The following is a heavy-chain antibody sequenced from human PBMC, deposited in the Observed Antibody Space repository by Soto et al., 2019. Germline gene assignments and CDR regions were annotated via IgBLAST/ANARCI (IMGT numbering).Heavy chain of an antibody. CDR2: IWYDGSNK. CDR3: ARGRYCSGGSCYLDFDY. V-gene: IGHV3-33*01. J-gene: IGHJ4*02. Sequence: QVQLVESGGGVVQPGRSLRLSCAASGFTFSSYGMHWVRQAPGKGLEWVAVIWYDGSNKYYADSVKGRFTISRDNSKNTLHLQMNSLRAEDTAVYYCARGRYCSGGSCYLDFDYWGQGTLVTVSS. CDR1: GFTFSSYG. D-gene: IGHD2-15*01.